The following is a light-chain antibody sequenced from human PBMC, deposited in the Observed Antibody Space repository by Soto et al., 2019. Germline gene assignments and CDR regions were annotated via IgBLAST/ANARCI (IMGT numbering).Light chain of an antibody. CDR1: ETNSSW. J-gene: IGKJ1*01. Sequence: DIQVTQCPSSLPGSVGARVTLTGRVSETNSSWLAWYQQKPRTAPNLLICDVSSLESGVPPRCSGRGSGTNFTITIRGVQPDDFASYYCQRYDSYWTFGQGTKVDNK. V-gene: IGKV1-5*01. CDR3: QRYDSYWT. CDR2: DVS.